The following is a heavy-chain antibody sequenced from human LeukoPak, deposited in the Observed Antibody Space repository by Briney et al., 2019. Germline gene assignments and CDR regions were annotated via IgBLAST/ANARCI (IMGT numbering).Heavy chain of an antibody. CDR3: ARKVPRGYCSSTSCYVSWFDP. J-gene: IGHJ5*02. Sequence: GESLQISCQGSGYRFTSYWIGWVRQMPGKGLEWMGIIYPGDSDTRYSPSFQGQVTISADKSISTAYLQWSSLKASDTAMYYCARKVPRGYCSSTSCYVSWFDPWGQGTLVTVSS. V-gene: IGHV5-51*01. CDR2: IYPGDSDT. D-gene: IGHD2-2*03. CDR1: GYRFTSYW.